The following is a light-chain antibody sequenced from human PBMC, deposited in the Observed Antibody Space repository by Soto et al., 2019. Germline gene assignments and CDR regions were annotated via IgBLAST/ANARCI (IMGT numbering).Light chain of an antibody. V-gene: IGKV3-15*01. CDR1: QSVAGN. CDR2: GVS. Sequence: EIVMTQSPVTLSVSPGETATLSCRASQSVAGNLAWYQQKPGQPPRLLIYGVSTRVTGVPARFSGSGSETDFSLTISSLQIEDFALYYCQQSNNWPPLTFGGGTKVEIK. J-gene: IGKJ4*01. CDR3: QQSNNWPPLT.